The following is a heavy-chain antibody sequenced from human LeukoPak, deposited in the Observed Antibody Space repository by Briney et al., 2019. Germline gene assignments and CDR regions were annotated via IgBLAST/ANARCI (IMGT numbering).Heavy chain of an antibody. V-gene: IGHV1-46*01. J-gene: IGHJ4*02. Sequence: ASVKVSCKASGYTFTSYYMHWVRQAPGQGLEWMGIINPSGGSTSYAQKFQGRVTMTRDTSISTAYMELSRLRSDDTAVYYCAAMYYYDSSGYSYYFDYWGQGTLVTVSS. CDR3: AAMYYYDSSGYSYYFDY. D-gene: IGHD3-22*01. CDR2: INPSGGST. CDR1: GYTFTSYY.